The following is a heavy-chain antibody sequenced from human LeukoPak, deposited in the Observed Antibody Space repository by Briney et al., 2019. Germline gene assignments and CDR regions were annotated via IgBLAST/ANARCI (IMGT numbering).Heavy chain of an antibody. J-gene: IGHJ4*02. CDR2: IWYDGSNK. V-gene: IGHV3-33*06. CDR1: GFTFSSYG. Sequence: GGSLRLSCAASGFTFSSYGMHWVRQAPGKGLEWVAVIWYDGSNKYYADSVKGRFTISRDNSKNTLYLQMNSLRAEDTAVYYCAKEYDSSEDYFDYWGQGTLVTVSS. D-gene: IGHD3-22*01. CDR3: AKEYDSSEDYFDY.